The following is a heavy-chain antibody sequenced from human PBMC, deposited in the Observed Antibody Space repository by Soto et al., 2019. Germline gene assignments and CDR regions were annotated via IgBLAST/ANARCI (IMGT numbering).Heavy chain of an antibody. D-gene: IGHD6-19*01. V-gene: IGHV3-23*01. CDR2: ISGSGDSA. Sequence: VQLLESGGGLVQPGGSLRLSCTASGFPFSHYAMNWVRQGPGTRLEWVADISGSGDSARYADSVRGRFTISRDNSRDTLYLQMNSPRVDDTAVYYCGKERRGSGWSVCNFWGQGALVTVSS. CDR3: GKERRGSGWSVCNF. CDR1: GFPFSHYA. J-gene: IGHJ4*02.